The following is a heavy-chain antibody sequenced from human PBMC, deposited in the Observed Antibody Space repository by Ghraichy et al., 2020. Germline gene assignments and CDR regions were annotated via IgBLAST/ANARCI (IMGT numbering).Heavy chain of an antibody. CDR2: ISSSSSYI. V-gene: IGHV3-21*01. CDR1: GFTFSSYS. CDR3: AREVDYYDSSGYLDY. J-gene: IGHJ4*02. D-gene: IGHD3-22*01. Sequence: GGSLRLSCAASGFTFSSYSMNWVRQAPGKGLEWVSSISSSSSYIYYADSVKGRFTISRDNAKNSLYLQMNSLRAEDTAVYYCAREVDYYDSSGYLDYWGQGTLVTVSS.